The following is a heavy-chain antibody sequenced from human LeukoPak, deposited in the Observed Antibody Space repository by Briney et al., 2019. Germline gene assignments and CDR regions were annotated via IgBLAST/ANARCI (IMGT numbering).Heavy chain of an antibody. Sequence: GGSLRLSCAASGFTFSDYYMSWLRQAPGKGLEWVSYISSSSSYTNYADSVKGRFTISRDNAKNSLYLQMNSLRAEDTAVYYCARLGWATAPLDYWGQGTLVTVSS. V-gene: IGHV3-11*06. CDR1: GFTFSDYY. CDR2: ISSSSSYT. D-gene: IGHD5-12*01. J-gene: IGHJ4*02. CDR3: ARLGWATAPLDY.